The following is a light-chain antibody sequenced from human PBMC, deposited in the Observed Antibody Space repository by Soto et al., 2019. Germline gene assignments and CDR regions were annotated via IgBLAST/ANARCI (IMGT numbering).Light chain of an antibody. CDR1: QSISNW. J-gene: IGKJ2*01. CDR2: KAS. V-gene: IGKV1-5*03. CDR3: QQYNGT. Sequence: DIQMTQSPSTLSASVGDTVTITCRASQSISNWLAWYQQKPGKAPKLLIYKASSLQTGVPSRFSGSGSGTEFTFTISSLQPDDFATYYCQQYNGTFGQGTKLEIK.